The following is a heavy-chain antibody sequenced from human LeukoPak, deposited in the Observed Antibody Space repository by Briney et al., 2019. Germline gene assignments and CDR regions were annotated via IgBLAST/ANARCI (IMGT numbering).Heavy chain of an antibody. J-gene: IGHJ1*01. CDR2: ISSFSGTI. CDR3: AKDSSSGSEYFQH. D-gene: IGHD3-22*01. Sequence: GGSLRLSCVASGITFSSYSMNWVRQAPGKGLEWVSYISSFSGTINYADSVKGRFTISRDNAKNSLYLQMNSLRAEDMALYYCAKDSSSGSEYFQHWGQGTLVTVSS. CDR1: GITFSSYS. V-gene: IGHV3-48*01.